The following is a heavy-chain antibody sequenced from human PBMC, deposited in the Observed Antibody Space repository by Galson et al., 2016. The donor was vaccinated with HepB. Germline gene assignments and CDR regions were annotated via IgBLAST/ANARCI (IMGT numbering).Heavy chain of an antibody. D-gene: IGHD3/OR15-3a*01. CDR2: LNTNNGNP. Sequence: SVKVSCKASGYTFTSYTINWVRQAPGQGLEWMGCLNTNNGNPTYAPAFTGRYVFSFDTSVSTAYLQITSLRAEDTAVYFCAKDRDIMEFWTGYRPPQDAWGQGTLVSVSS. V-gene: IGHV7-4-1*02. CDR1: GYTFTSYT. CDR3: AKDRDIMEFWTGYRPPQDA. J-gene: IGHJ5*02.